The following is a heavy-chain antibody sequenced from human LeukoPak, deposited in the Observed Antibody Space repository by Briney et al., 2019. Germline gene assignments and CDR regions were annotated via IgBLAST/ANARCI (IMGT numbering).Heavy chain of an antibody. CDR2: ISWNSGSI. CDR1: GFTFDDYA. J-gene: IGHJ3*02. Sequence: GRSLRLSCAASGFTFDDYAMHWVRQAPGKGLEWVSGISWNSGSIGYADSVKGRFTISRDNAKNSLYLQMNSLRAEDMALYYCAKGRIAARQGAPDIWGQGTMVTVSS. CDR3: AKGRIAARQGAPDI. D-gene: IGHD6-6*01. V-gene: IGHV3-9*03.